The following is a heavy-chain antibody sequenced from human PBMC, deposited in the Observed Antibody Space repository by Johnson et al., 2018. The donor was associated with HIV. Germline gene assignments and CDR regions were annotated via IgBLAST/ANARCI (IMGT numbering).Heavy chain of an antibody. J-gene: IGHJ3*02. CDR2: ISFDGNNE. CDR1: GFTFSDYG. CDR3: ARVYYYDNKDGFDI. D-gene: IGHD3-22*01. V-gene: IGHV3-30*19. Sequence: QMLLVESGGGVVQPGRSLRLSCAASGFTFSDYGMHWVRQAPGKGLEWVAVISFDGNNEYYADSVKDRFTISRDNSKNTLFLQMNGLRVEDTAIYYCARVYYYDNKDGFDIWGQGTTVTVSS.